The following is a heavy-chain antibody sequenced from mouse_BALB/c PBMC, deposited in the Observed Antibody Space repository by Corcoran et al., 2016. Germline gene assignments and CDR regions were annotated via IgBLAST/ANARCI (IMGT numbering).Heavy chain of an antibody. Sequence: QIQLVQSGPELKKPGETVKISCKASGYTFTNYGMNWVKQAPGKGLKWMGWINTYTGEPTYADDFKGRFAFSLETSASTAYLQINNRKNEDTATYFCARGPELGNFDYWGQGTTLTVSS. CDR3: ARGPELGNFDY. J-gene: IGHJ2*01. CDR1: GYTFTNYG. CDR2: INTYTGEP. V-gene: IGHV9-3-1*01. D-gene: IGHD4-1*01.